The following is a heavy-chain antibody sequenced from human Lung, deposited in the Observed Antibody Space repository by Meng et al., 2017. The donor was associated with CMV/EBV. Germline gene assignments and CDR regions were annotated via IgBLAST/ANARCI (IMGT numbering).Heavy chain of an antibody. D-gene: IGHD6-13*01. CDR3: ARGVAAAPTIYYFDY. CDR1: GYTFTGYY. J-gene: IGHJ4*02. V-gene: IGHV1-2*02. CDR2: INPNSGGT. Sequence: ASVKVSXKASGYTFTGYYMHWVRQAPGQGLEWMGWINPNSGGTNYAQKLQGRVTMTRDTSISTAYMELSRLRSDDTAVYYCARGVAAAPTIYYFDYWGQGTLVTVSS.